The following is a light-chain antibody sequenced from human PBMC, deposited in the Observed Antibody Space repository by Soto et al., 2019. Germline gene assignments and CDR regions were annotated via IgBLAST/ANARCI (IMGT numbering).Light chain of an antibody. J-gene: IGLJ1*01. Sequence: SALAPPAPLFWAPGQSVTLSRPGKSRYVGSYNLVSWYQQHPGKAPKLMIYEGSKRPSGVSNRFSGSKSGNTASLTISGLQAEDEADYYCCSYAGSSTLVFGTGTKVTVL. V-gene: IGLV2-23*01. CDR2: EGS. CDR3: CSYAGSSTLV. CDR1: SRYVGSYNL.